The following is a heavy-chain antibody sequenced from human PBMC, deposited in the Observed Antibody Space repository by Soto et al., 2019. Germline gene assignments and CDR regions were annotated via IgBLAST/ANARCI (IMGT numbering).Heavy chain of an antibody. Sequence: SETLSLTCTVSGGSISSSNYYRAWIRQPPGKGLEWIGSIYYSGSTYYNPSLKSRVTISVDTSKNQFSLKLSSVTAADTAVYNCARIVGAIFSLAYWGQGTLVTVSS. D-gene: IGHD1-26*01. V-gene: IGHV4-39*01. CDR3: ARIVGAIFSLAY. J-gene: IGHJ4*02. CDR1: GGSISSSNYY. CDR2: IYYSGST.